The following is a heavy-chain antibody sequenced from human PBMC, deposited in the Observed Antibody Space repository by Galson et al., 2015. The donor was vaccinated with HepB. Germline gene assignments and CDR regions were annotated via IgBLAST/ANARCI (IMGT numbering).Heavy chain of an antibody. D-gene: IGHD2-2*02. CDR3: ARGRGLVPAAIGYYYYYMDV. CDR2: IIPIFGTA. V-gene: IGHV1-69*13. CDR1: GGTFSSYA. Sequence: SVKVSCKASGGTFSSYAISWVRQAPGQGLEWMGGIIPIFGTANYAQKFQGRVTITADESTSTAYMELSSLRSEDTAVYYCARGRGLVPAAIGYYYYYMDVWGKGTTVTVSS. J-gene: IGHJ6*03.